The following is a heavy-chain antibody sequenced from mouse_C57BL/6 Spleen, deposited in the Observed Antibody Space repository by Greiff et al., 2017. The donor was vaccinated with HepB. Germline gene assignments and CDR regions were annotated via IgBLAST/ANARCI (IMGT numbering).Heavy chain of an antibody. CDR2: IDPSDSET. Sequence: QVQLKEPGAELVRPGSSVKLSCKASGYTFTSYWMHWVKQRPIQGLEWIGNIDPSDSETHYNQKFKDKATLTVDKSSSTAYMQLSSLTSEDSAVYYCARSPYLRAMDYWGQGTSVTVSS. J-gene: IGHJ4*01. V-gene: IGHV1-52*01. CDR1: GYTFTSYW. D-gene: IGHD2-10*01. CDR3: ARSPYLRAMDY.